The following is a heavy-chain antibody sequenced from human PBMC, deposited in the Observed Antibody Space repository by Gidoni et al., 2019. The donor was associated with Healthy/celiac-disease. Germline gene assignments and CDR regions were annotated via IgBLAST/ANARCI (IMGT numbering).Heavy chain of an antibody. J-gene: IGHJ4*02. CDR3: ARGAPGTMVRGVYYG. CDR2: IKSDGSST. CDR1: GFTFSSYW. V-gene: IGHV3-74*01. D-gene: IGHD3-10*01. Sequence: EVQLVESWGGLVQPGGSLRLSCAASGFTFSSYWMHWVRQAPGKGMVWVSLIKSDGSSTSYADSVKGRFTISRDNAKNTLYLQMNSLRAEDTAVYYCARGAPGTMVRGVYYGWGQGTLVTVSS.